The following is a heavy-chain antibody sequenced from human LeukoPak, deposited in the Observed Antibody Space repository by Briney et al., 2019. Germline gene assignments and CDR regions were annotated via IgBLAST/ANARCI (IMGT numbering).Heavy chain of an antibody. Sequence: GGSLRLSCAASGFTFSSYEMNWVRQAPGKGLEWVSKISSSGSTIYYADSVKGRFTISRDNAKNSLNLQMNSLRAEDTAVYYCARAFYGDYYFDYWGQGTLVTVSS. D-gene: IGHD4-17*01. CDR3: ARAFYGDYYFDY. J-gene: IGHJ4*02. CDR1: GFTFSSYE. CDR2: ISSSGSTI. V-gene: IGHV3-48*03.